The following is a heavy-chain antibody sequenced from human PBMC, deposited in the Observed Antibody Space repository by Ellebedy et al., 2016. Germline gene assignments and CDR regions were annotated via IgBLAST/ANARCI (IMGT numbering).Heavy chain of an antibody. CDR1: GFTFSSYS. CDR3: ARVGYGDYDLPSLIDY. Sequence: GGSLRLSCAASGFTFSSYSMNWVRQAPGKGLEWVSSISSSSSYIYYADSVKGRFTISRDNAKNSLYLQMNSLRAEDTAVYYCARVGYGDYDLPSLIDYWGQGTLVTVSS. V-gene: IGHV3-21*01. CDR2: ISSSSSYI. D-gene: IGHD4-17*01. J-gene: IGHJ4*02.